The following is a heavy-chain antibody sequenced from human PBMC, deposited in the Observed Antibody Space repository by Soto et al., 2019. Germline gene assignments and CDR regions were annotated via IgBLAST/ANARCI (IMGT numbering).Heavy chain of an antibody. V-gene: IGHV1-18*04. CDR2: ISAFNGNT. CDR1: GYTFTSYG. D-gene: IGHD3-22*01. Sequence: ASVKVSCKASGYTFTSYGISWVRQAPGQGLEWMGWISAFNGNTNYAQKLQGRVTMTTDTSTSTAYMELRSPRSDDTAVYYCARVVGYYYDSSRDAFDIWGQGTMVTVSS. J-gene: IGHJ3*02. CDR3: ARVVGYYYDSSRDAFDI.